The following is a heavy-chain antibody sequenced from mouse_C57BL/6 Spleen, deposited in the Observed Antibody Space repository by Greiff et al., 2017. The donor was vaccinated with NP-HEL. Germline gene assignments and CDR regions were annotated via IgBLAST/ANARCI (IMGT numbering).Heavy chain of an antibody. CDR3: ARNDGSYGGVLFAY. V-gene: IGHV1-54*01. J-gene: IGHJ3*01. Sequence: VQLQQSGAELVRPGTSVKVSCKASGYAFTNYLIEWVKQRPGQGLEWIGVINPGSGGTNYNEKFKGKATLTADKSSSTAYMQLSSLTSEDSAVYFWARNDGSYGGVLFAYWGQGTLVTVSA. CDR2: INPGSGGT. CDR1: GYAFTNYL. D-gene: IGHD2-3*01.